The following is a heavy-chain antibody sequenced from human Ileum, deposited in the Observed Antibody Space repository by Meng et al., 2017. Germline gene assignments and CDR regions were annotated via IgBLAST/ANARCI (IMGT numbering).Heavy chain of an antibody. CDR3: ARRGFYAN. V-gene: IGHV3-7*01. CDR2: TNEDGTEK. J-gene: IGHJ4*02. CDR1: GFTFSNYW. D-gene: IGHD2/OR15-2a*01. Sequence: GESLKISCAASGFTFSNYWMNWVRQAPGKGPECVAYTNEDGTEKYYGGSVKGRFTISRDNAKKSLYLQMNSLRAEDTAVYYCARRGFYANWGQGTLVNGSS.